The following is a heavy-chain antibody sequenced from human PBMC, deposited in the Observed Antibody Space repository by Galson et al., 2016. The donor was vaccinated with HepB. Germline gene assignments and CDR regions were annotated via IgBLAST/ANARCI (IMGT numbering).Heavy chain of an antibody. D-gene: IGHD3-22*01. V-gene: IGHV3-23*01. CDR2: ISNSGGRT. J-gene: IGHJ3*02. CDR3: AKDPNYYDSSGYIWGAFDI. Sequence: SLRLSCAASGFTFRSYAMTWVRQAPGKGLEWVSEISNSGGRTYYADSVKGRFTISRDNSKNTLSLQMNSLRAEATAVYYCAKDPNYYDSSGYIWGAFDIWGQGTMVTVCS. CDR1: GFTFRSYA.